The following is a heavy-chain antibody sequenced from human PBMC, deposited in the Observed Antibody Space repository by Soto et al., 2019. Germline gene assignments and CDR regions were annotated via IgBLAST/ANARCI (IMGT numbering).Heavy chain of an antibody. CDR1: GYSFATSG. J-gene: IGHJ4*02. Sequence: QVKLVQSGTEVKKPGASIKVSCKASGYSFATSGMTWVRQAPGQGLEWMGWISVYNGNTNYDQKLQDRVTMTTDTSTNTAYLEVRNLRSDDTAVYYCARAGKDYDASGYADWGQGTLVNVS. CDR3: ARAGKDYDASGYAD. D-gene: IGHD3-22*01. CDR2: ISVYNGNT. V-gene: IGHV1-18*01.